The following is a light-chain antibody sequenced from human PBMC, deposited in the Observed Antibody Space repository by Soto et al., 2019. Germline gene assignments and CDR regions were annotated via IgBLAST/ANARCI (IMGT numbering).Light chain of an antibody. V-gene: IGKV1-9*01. Sequence: IQLTQSPSSLSASVGDSVTFTCRASQAISNYLAWYQQKPGRAPKVLIYTASTLQSGVPSRFSGSGSGTDFTLTISRLEPEDFAVYYCQQYGSSPSITFGQGTRLEIK. J-gene: IGKJ5*01. CDR2: TAS. CDR3: QQYGSSPSIT. CDR1: QAISNY.